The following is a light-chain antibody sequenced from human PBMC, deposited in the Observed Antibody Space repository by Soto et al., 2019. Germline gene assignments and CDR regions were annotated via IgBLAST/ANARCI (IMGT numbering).Light chain of an antibody. Sequence: IVLTQSPGTLSLSPGERATLSCRASESVSRAYLAWYLQKPGQPPRLLIYGASSRATGIPDGFSGSGSGTDFTLTITRLEPEDFAMYYCHQYGSSPYTFGQGTKLEIK. CDR1: ESVSRAY. CDR2: GAS. J-gene: IGKJ2*01. CDR3: HQYGSSPYT. V-gene: IGKV3-20*01.